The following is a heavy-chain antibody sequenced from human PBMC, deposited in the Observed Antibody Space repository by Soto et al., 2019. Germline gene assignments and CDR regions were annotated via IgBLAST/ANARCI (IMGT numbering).Heavy chain of an antibody. CDR2: INPSGGST. D-gene: IGHD1-26*01. Sequence: GASVKVSCKASGYTFTSYYMHWVRQAPGQGLEWMGIINPSGGSTSYAQKFQGRVTMTRDTSTSTVYMELSSLRSEDTAVYYCARAGLDSGSYNGYFDYWGQGTLVTVSS. J-gene: IGHJ4*02. CDR1: GYTFTSYY. V-gene: IGHV1-46*01. CDR3: ARAGLDSGSYNGYFDY.